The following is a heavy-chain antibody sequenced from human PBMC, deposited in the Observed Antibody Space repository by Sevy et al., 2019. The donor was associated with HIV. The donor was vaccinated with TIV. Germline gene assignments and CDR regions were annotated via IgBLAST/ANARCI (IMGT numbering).Heavy chain of an antibody. CDR1: GFAFYDYS. D-gene: IGHD2-8*01. J-gene: IGHJ4*02. CDR2: LSFCCGKR. Sequence: GGSLRLSCAASGFAFYDYSMSWIRQAPGKGLEWVATLSFCCGKRKYADSVKGRFTISRDNSKNSFYLRMHNLRVEDTALYYCAREGCTRPHDYWGQGPGSPSPQ. V-gene: IGHV3-23*01. CDR3: AREGCTRPHDY.